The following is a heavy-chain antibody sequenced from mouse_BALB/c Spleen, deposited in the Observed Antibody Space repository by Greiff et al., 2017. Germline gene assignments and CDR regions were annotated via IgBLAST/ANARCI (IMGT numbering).Heavy chain of an antibody. V-gene: IGHV3-6*02. CDR2: ISYDGSN. CDR1: GYSITSGYY. CDR3: ARDRDGDAMDY. D-gene: IGHD2-3*01. Sequence: EVKLMESGPGLVKPSQSLSLTCSVTGYSITSGYYWNWIRQFPGNKLEWMGYISYDGSNNYNPSLKNRISITRDTSKNQFFLKLNSVTTEDTATYYCARDRDGDAMDYWGQGTSVTVSS. J-gene: IGHJ4*01.